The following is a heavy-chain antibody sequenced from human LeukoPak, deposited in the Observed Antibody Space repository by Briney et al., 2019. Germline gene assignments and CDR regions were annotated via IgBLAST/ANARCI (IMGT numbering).Heavy chain of an antibody. J-gene: IGHJ4*02. CDR1: DVSVTTRDSY. CDR3: ATTPREYSSTWYYFDY. Sequence: SETLSLTCTVSDVSVTTRDSYWGWIRQPPGKGLEWIGSAYYSGSTYFNPSLKSRVTMSVDTSKKQFSLNLSSVTAADTAVYYCATTPREYSSTWYYFDYWGQGILVTVSS. CDR2: AYYSGST. D-gene: IGHD6-13*01. V-gene: IGHV4-39*07.